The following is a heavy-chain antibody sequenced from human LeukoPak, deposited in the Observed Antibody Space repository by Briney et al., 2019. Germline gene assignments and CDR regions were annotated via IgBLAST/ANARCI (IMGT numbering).Heavy chain of an antibody. CDR3: ARLKLGAYFDL. J-gene: IGHJ2*01. CDR1: GGSISSGDYY. D-gene: IGHD3-16*01. CDR2: IYYSGNT. V-gene: IGHV4-30-4*01. Sequence: SETLSLTCTVSGGSISSGDYYWSWIRQPPGKGLEWIGHIYYSGNTYYNPSLKSRVTILLDTSKNQCSLKLTSVSAADTAVYYCARLKLGAYFDLWGRGTLVTVSS.